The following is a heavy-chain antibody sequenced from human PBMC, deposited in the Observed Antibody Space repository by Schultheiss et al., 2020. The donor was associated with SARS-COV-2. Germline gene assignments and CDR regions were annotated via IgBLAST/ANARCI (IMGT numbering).Heavy chain of an antibody. CDR3: ATNEQLATPAVGYYGLDV. V-gene: IGHV4-39*07. J-gene: IGHJ6*02. Sequence: SETLSLTCTVSGGSISSSSYYWSWIRQPPGKGLEWIGEINHSGSTNYNPSLKSRVTISVDTSKKQFSLKLSSVTAADTAMYYCATNEQLATPAVGYYGLDVWGQGTTVTVSS. CDR1: GGSISSSSYY. D-gene: IGHD6-6*01. CDR2: INHSGST.